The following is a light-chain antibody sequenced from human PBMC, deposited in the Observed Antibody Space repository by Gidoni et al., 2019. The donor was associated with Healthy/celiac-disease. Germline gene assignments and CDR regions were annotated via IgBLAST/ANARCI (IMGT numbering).Light chain of an antibody. V-gene: IGKV4-1*01. Sequence: DTVMPQATDSPAVSLGARATSNGKSSQRVLYSSNNHPYLAWYQQNPGQPPKVLLYWASTRESVVPDRFSGSGSGTDFPLTISRLQAEYVAVYYCQQYYDTPPTFGQGTKVEIK. CDR3: QQYYDTPPT. CDR1: QRVLYSSNNHPY. J-gene: IGKJ1*01. CDR2: WAS.